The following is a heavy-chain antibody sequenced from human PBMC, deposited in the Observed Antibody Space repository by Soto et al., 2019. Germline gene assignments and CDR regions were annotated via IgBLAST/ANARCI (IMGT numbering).Heavy chain of an antibody. CDR3: ARQGANAPWNYYDSSGPYYFDY. Sequence: SVTLSLTCTVSGDSINSGGYSSSWIRQPPGKGLEWIGFIYHTGTTNYNPSLKSRVTISVDRSKNQFSLKLSSVTAADTAVYYCARQGANAPWNYYDSSGPYYFDYWGQGTLVTVSS. J-gene: IGHJ4*02. V-gene: IGHV4-30-2*01. D-gene: IGHD3-22*01. CDR2: IYHTGTT. CDR1: GDSINSGGYS.